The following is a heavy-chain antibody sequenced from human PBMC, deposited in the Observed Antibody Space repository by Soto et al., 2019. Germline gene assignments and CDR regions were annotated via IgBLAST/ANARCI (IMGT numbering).Heavy chain of an antibody. CDR2: MNSNSGNT. V-gene: IGHV1-8*01. Sequence: ASVKVSCNASGYTFTSYDINWVRQATGQGLEWMGWMNSNSGNTGYAQKFQGRVTMTRNTSISTAYMELSSLRSEDTAVYYCARSAFCSSTSCYDYWGQGTLVTVSS. D-gene: IGHD2-2*01. CDR1: GYTFTSYD. CDR3: ARSAFCSSTSCYDY. J-gene: IGHJ4*02.